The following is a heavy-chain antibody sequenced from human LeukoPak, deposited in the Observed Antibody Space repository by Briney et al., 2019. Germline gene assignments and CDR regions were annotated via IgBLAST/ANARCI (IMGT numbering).Heavy chain of an antibody. CDR3: AKPTYGEEIFDY. J-gene: IGHJ4*02. D-gene: IGHD3-3*01. CDR2: ISLDGSNK. CDR1: GFTFSRYG. V-gene: IGHV3-30*18. Sequence: GGFLRLSCAASGFTFSRYGMHWVRQAPGKGLEWVAFISLDGSNKYYADSVKGRFTISRDNSMNTLYLQMNSLRAEDTAVYYCAKPTYGEEIFDYWGQGTLVTVSS.